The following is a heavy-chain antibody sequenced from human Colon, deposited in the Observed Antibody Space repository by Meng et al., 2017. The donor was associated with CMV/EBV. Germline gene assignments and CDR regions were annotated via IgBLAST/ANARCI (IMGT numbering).Heavy chain of an antibody. D-gene: IGHD6-19*01. V-gene: IGHV3-48*03. CDR3: ARALAVASP. Sequence: GESLKISCAASGFNFNRSEMNWVRQAPGKGPEWVSYISSAGTMIKYTDSVKGRFTISRDNAKSSLYLQMSSLRVEDTALYYCARALAVASPWGQGTLVTVSS. J-gene: IGHJ4*02. CDR1: GFNFNRSE. CDR2: ISSAGTMI.